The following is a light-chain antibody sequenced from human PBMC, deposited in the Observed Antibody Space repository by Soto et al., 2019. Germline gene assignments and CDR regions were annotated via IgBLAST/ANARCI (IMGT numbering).Light chain of an antibody. Sequence: EIVLTQSPATLSLSPGERATLSCRASQSVSSYLAWYQQKPGQAPRLLIYDASTRATGNPARFSGSGSGTDFTLTISSLEPEDFAVYYCQQLTNWLSFGGGTKVEIK. CDR2: DAS. V-gene: IGKV3-11*01. CDR3: QQLTNWLS. J-gene: IGKJ4*01. CDR1: QSVSSY.